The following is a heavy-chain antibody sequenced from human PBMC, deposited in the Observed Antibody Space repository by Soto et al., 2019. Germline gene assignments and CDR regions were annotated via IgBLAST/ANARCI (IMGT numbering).Heavy chain of an antibody. CDR1: GYTFTSYA. Sequence: QVQLVQSGAEVKKPGASVKVSCKASGYTFTSYAMHWVRQAPGQRLEWMGWINAGNGNTKYSQKFQGRVTITRDTSASTSYMALSSLRSEDTAVYYCARTSITIFGVVSGAFDIWGQGTMVTVSS. V-gene: IGHV1-3*01. CDR2: INAGNGNT. D-gene: IGHD3-3*01. J-gene: IGHJ3*02. CDR3: ARTSITIFGVVSGAFDI.